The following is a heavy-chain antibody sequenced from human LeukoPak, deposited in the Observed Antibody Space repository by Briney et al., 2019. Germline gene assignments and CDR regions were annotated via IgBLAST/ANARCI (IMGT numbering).Heavy chain of an antibody. CDR3: AKLPNDYLWGNYRPHREYFEY. CDR2: TSYDGSEQ. Sequence: LPGGSLRLSCAASGFTLSSFGMHWVRRAPGMGLQWVAVTSYDGSEQHYADSVKGRFTISRDNTENTLYLQMNSLRPEDTAVYYCAKLPNDYLWGNYRPHREYFEYWGQGSLVTVSS. D-gene: IGHD3-16*02. J-gene: IGHJ4*02. V-gene: IGHV3-30*18. CDR1: GFTLSSFG.